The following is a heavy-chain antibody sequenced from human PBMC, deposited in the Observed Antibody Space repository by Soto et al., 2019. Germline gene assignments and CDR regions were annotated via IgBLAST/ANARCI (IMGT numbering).Heavy chain of an antibody. D-gene: IGHD4-17*01. CDR1: GYTFTNYD. Sequence: QVQLVQSGAEVKKPGASVKVSCKAAGYTFTNYDSNWVRLASGQGLEWMGWLTPNNGDTGIAQKFRGRLTMTRNTSISTAYMELSSLRSEDSAVYYCARENGDFDYWGQGSQVTVSS. V-gene: IGHV1-8*01. CDR2: LTPNNGDT. CDR3: ARENGDFDY. J-gene: IGHJ4*02.